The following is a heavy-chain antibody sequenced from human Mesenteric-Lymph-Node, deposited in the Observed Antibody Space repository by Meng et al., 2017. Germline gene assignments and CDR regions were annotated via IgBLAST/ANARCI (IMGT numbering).Heavy chain of an antibody. Sequence: SCAVSGFTFDDHAMHWVRQVPGKGLEWVSGISWNGNRLDYGESVKGRFSISRDNANNCIYLEMNSLKPDDTALYYCAKGGGRYYYGSGNYGIDHWGQGTLVTVSS. J-gene: IGHJ4*02. CDR1: GFTFDDHA. D-gene: IGHD3-10*01. CDR3: AKGGGRYYYGSGNYGIDH. V-gene: IGHV3-9*01. CDR2: ISWNGNRL.